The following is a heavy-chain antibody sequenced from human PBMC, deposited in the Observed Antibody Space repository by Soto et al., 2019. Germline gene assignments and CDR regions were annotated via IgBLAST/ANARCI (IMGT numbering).Heavy chain of an antibody. CDR1: GGSISSGDYY. V-gene: IGHV4-30-4*01. Sequence: KASETLSLTCTVSGGSISSGDYYWSWIRQPPGKGLEWIGYIYYSGSTYYNPSLKSRVTISVDTSKNQFSLKLSSVTAADTAVYYCARRIAAAGRDAFDIWGQGTMVTVSS. J-gene: IGHJ3*02. CDR3: ARRIAAAGRDAFDI. D-gene: IGHD6-13*01. CDR2: IYYSGST.